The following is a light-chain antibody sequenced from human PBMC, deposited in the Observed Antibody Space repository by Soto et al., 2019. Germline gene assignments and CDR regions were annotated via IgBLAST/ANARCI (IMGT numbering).Light chain of an antibody. CDR3: CSYAGGNYV. V-gene: IGLV2-11*01. Sequence: QSALTQPRSVSGSPGQSVTISCTGTSSDVGGYSYVSWYQQHPDKAPKVMIYDVNKRPSGVPDRFSGSKSGNTASLTISGLQAEDESDYYCCSYAGGNYVFGTGTKLTVL. CDR2: DVN. J-gene: IGLJ1*01. CDR1: SSDVGGYSY.